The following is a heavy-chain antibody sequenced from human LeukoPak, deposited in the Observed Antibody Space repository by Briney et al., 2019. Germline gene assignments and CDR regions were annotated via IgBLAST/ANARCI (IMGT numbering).Heavy chain of an antibody. Sequence: ASVKVSCKPSGYTVIDYYLHWVRQAPGQGPEWMGWINPNSGGATYAQNFQGRVTMTRDTSISAAYMELNRLTSDDTAVYYCARPGAVWNFDYWGQGTLVTVSS. V-gene: IGHV1-2*02. J-gene: IGHJ4*02. CDR2: INPNSGGA. D-gene: IGHD1-26*01. CDR1: GYTVIDYY. CDR3: ARPGAVWNFDY.